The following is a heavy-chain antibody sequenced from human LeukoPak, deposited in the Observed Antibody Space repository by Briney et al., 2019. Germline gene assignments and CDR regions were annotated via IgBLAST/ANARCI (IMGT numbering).Heavy chain of an antibody. J-gene: IGHJ4*02. V-gene: IGHV3-30-3*01. CDR1: GFTFSSYA. CDR3: ARDQHSSGYYYLDY. CDR2: ISYDGSNK. Sequence: GGSLRLSCAASGFTFSSYAMHWVRQAPGKGLEWVAVISYDGSNKYYADSVKGRFTISRDNSKHTLYLQMNSLRAGDTAVYYCARDQHSSGYYYLDYWGQGTLVTVSS. D-gene: IGHD3-22*01.